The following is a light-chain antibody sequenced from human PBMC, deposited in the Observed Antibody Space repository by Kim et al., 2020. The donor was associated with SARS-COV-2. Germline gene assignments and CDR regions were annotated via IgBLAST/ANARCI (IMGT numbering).Light chain of an antibody. Sequence: GERDKLKGRERQRGSRKVDWEQQKRGQAPRVRSEGESTRATGIPARCSGSGSGTEFTLNISSLQSEDFAVYYCQQYNNWPAITFGQGTRLEIK. V-gene: IGKV3-15*01. J-gene: IGKJ5*01. CDR2: GES. CDR3: QQYNNWPAIT. CDR1: QRGSRK.